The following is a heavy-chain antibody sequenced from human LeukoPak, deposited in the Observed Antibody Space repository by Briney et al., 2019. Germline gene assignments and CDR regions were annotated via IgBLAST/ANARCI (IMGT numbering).Heavy chain of an antibody. Sequence: SETLSLTCDVSDYSIRSGYYWGWIRQPPGKGLEWIGSLYHSGSAYYSPSLKSRVTISLDTSNNELSLRLSYVTAADTAIYYCARQNIVVVVAATPGAFDIWGQGTLVSVSS. CDR2: LYHSGSA. CDR1: DYSIRSGYY. J-gene: IGHJ3*02. V-gene: IGHV4-38-2*01. D-gene: IGHD2-15*01. CDR3: ARQNIVVVVAATPGAFDI.